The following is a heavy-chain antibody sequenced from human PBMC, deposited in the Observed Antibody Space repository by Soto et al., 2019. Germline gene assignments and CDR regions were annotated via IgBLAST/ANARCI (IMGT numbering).Heavy chain of an antibody. CDR3: AKGAARYFDY. Sequence: EVQLLESGGGLVQPGRYLRLSCVASGFSFGTYAMTWVRQVPGKGLEWVSTSSGGIGSTFYADSVKGRFTISRDISKKMLFLHMTGLRGEDKGTYYFAKGAARYFDYWGRGTLVTVSS. J-gene: IGHJ4*02. CDR1: GFSFGTYA. CDR2: SSGGIGST. D-gene: IGHD1-26*01. V-gene: IGHV3-23*01.